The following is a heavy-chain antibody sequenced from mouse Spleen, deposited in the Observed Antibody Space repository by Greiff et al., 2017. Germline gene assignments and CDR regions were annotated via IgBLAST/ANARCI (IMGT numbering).Heavy chain of an antibody. V-gene: IGHV1-7*01. Sequence: QVQLQQSGAELAKPGASVKLSCKASGYTFTSYWMHWVKQRPGQGLEWIGYINPSSGYTKYNQKFKDKATLTADKSSSTAYMQLSSLTYEDSAVYYCARTDYDYDGGLDYWGQGTTLTVSS. D-gene: IGHD2-4*01. CDR2: INPSSGYT. J-gene: IGHJ2*01. CDR3: ARTDYDYDGGLDY. CDR1: GYTFTSYW.